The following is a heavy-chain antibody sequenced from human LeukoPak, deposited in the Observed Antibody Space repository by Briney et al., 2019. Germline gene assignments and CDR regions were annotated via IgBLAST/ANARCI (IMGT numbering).Heavy chain of an antibody. CDR3: AKDMYSSSWYYFDY. D-gene: IGHD6-13*01. V-gene: IGHV3-23*01. Sequence: PGGSLRLSCAASGFTFSSYAMSWVRQAPGKGLGWVSGISGSGGSTYYADSVKGRFTISRDNSKNTLYLQMNSLRAEDTAVYYCAKDMYSSSWYYFDYWGQGTLVTVSS. J-gene: IGHJ4*02. CDR2: ISGSGGST. CDR1: GFTFSSYA.